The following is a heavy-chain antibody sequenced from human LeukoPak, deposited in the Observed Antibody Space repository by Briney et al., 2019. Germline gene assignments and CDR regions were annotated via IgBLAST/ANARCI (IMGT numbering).Heavy chain of an antibody. J-gene: IGHJ4*02. V-gene: IGHV4-59*08. CDR2: SYYTGSP. D-gene: IGHD4-23*01. Sequence: PSETLSLTCTVSGSISSYYWSWIRQALGKGLEWIGHSYYTGSPNYNPSLKSRVTISVDTPKNQFSLKLSSVTAADTAVYYCAGVRSTVGWRSFDYWGQGILVTVSS. CDR1: GSISSYY. CDR3: AGVRSTVGWRSFDY.